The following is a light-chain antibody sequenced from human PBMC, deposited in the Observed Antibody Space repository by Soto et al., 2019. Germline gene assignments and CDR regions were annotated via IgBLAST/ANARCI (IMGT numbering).Light chain of an antibody. CDR2: KVS. CDR1: QSLVHSDGNTY. V-gene: IGKV2-30*02. CDR3: MQGTHRPPYT. Sequence: DGVMTQSPLSLPVTLGQPASISCRSSQSLVHSDGNTYLNWFHQRPGQSPRRLIYKVSNRDSGMPDRFNGSGSEPNFTLKISGVEAEDVGVYYSMQGTHRPPYTFGQRTKLQIK. J-gene: IGKJ2*01.